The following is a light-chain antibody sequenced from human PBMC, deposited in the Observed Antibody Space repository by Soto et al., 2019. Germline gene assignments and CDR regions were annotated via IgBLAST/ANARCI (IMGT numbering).Light chain of an antibody. CDR1: RAISSTF. CDR3: QQYGSSGT. V-gene: IGKV3-20*01. CDR2: AAS. J-gene: IGKJ1*01. Sequence: TQSPGTLSLSPGATATLSCRASRAISSTFLAWYQQKPGQAPRLLIYAASNRATGIPDRFSGSGSGTDFTLTISRLEPEDFAVYYCQQYGSSGTFGQGTKVDIK.